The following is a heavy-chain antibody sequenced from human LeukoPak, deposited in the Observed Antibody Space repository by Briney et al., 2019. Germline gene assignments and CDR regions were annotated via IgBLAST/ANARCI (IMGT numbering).Heavy chain of an antibody. CDR1: GFTFSTHS. Sequence: GGSLRLSCAASGFTFSTHSLNWVRQAPGKGLEWVSSISAGGDFVYYGDSVKGRFTMSRDNAKNSLHLQMDSLTAEDTAVYYCVRDKYDRSNYAHFDSWGHGTLVTVSS. CDR3: VRDKYDRSNYAHFDS. V-gene: IGHV3-21*01. D-gene: IGHD3-22*01. CDR2: ISAGGDFV. J-gene: IGHJ4*01.